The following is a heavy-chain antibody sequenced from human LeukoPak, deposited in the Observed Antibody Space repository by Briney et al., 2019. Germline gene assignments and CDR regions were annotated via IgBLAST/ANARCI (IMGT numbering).Heavy chain of an antibody. Sequence: PSETLSLTCAVSGGSISSSNWWSWVRQPPGKGLEWIGEINHSGSTNYNPSLKSRVTISVDTSKNQFSLKLSSVTAADTAVYYCAYGYSHDAFDIWGQGTMVTVSS. J-gene: IGHJ3*02. D-gene: IGHD5-24*01. CDR2: INHSGST. V-gene: IGHV4-4*02. CDR1: GGSISSSNW. CDR3: AYGYSHDAFDI.